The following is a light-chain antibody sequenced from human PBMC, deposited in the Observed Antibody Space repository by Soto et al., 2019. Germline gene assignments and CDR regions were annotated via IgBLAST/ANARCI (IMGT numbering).Light chain of an antibody. J-gene: IGKJ4*01. CDR3: QQRYTTHT. CDR1: QSISNY. CDR2: GSS. V-gene: IGKV1-39*01. Sequence: DIQMTQSPSSLSASVGDRVTITCRASQSISNYLNWYQQKPCKDPKLLIYGSSSLQSGVPSRFSGSGSGTDFTLTISSLQPEDFATYYCQQRYTTHTFGGGTKVDIK.